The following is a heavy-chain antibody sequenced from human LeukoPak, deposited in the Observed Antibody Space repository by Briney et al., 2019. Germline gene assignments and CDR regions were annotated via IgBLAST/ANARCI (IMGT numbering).Heavy chain of an antibody. CDR2: IYYSGRT. J-gene: IGHJ3*02. Sequence: PSETLSLTCTVSGGSIMVAAYSWSWIRQPPGKGLEWIGYIYYSGRTYYNPSLKSRVTISLDRSKNQCSLKLSSVTAADTAVYFCARGYGDNSGAFDIWGQGTLVTVSS. CDR3: ARGYGDNSGAFDI. CDR1: GGSIMVAAYS. V-gene: IGHV4-30-2*01. D-gene: IGHD4-23*01.